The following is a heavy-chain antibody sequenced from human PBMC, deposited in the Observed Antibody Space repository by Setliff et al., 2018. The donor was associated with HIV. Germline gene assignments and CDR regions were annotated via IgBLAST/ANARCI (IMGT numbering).Heavy chain of an antibody. J-gene: IGHJ6*03. Sequence: SQTLSLTCSVSGDSISSGAYYWSWIRQHPVKGLEWIGYIFSSGITYYSPSLHSRVTISLDTSKNQFSLNLTSITAADTAVYYCTRDTGGGGFPMDVWGKGTTVTVSS. CDR3: TRDTGGGGFPMDV. D-gene: IGHD2-15*01. CDR2: IFSSGIT. CDR1: GDSISSGAYY. V-gene: IGHV4-31*03.